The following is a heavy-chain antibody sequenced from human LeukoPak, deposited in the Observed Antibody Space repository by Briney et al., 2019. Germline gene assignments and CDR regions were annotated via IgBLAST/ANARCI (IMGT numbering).Heavy chain of an antibody. CDR3: ARIHPYYYGSGSYLMGYYYFGMDV. CDR2: ISGSGSTI. D-gene: IGHD3-10*01. J-gene: IGHJ6*02. Sequence: GGSLRLSCAVSGFTFSSYDMNWVRQAPGKGLEWISYISGSGSTIYDADSVKGRFTVSRDNAKNSLYLQMNSLRAEDTAVYYCARIHPYYYGSGSYLMGYYYFGMDVWGQGTTVTVSS. CDR1: GFTFSSYD. V-gene: IGHV3-48*03.